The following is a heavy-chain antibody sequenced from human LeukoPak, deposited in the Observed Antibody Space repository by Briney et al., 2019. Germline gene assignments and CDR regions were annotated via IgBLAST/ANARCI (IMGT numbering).Heavy chain of an antibody. CDR1: GGTYSSYA. J-gene: IGHJ4*02. Sequence: SVKVSCKASGGTYSSYAISWVRQAPGQGLEWMGGIIPIFGTANYAQKFQGRVTITADESTSTAYMELSSLRSEDTAVYYCARDFSSWYERPHTGFDYWGQGTLVTVSS. V-gene: IGHV1-69*13. CDR3: ARDFSSWYERPHTGFDY. CDR2: IIPIFGTA. D-gene: IGHD6-13*01.